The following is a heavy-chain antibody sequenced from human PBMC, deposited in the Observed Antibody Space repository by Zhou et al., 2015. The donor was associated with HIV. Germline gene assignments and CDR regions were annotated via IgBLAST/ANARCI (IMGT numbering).Heavy chain of an antibody. CDR1: GGTFSSYA. V-gene: IGHV1-69*01. CDR3: AREASCSSTSCYAGGGMSFDI. Sequence: QVQLVQSGAEVKKPGSSVKVSCKASGGTFSSYAISWVRQAPGQGLEWMGGIIPIFGTANYAQKFQGRVTITADESTSTAYMELSSLRSEDTAVYYCAREASCSSTSCYAGGGMSFDIVGPRDKWSPSL. D-gene: IGHD2-2*01. J-gene: IGHJ3*02. CDR2: IIPIFGTA.